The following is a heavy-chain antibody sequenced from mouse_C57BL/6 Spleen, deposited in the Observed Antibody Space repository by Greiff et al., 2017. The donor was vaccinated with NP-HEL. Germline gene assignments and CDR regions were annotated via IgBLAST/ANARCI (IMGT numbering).Heavy chain of an antibody. CDR1: GYAFTDYY. CDR2: INPNNGGT. V-gene: IGHV1-26*01. CDR3: ARRRGRNYGSSLAWFAY. Sequence: EVQLQQSGPELVKPGASVKISCKASGYAFTDYYMNWVKQSHGQSLEWIGDINPNNGGTSYNEKFKGKATLTVDKSSSTAYMELRSLTSEDSAVYDCARRRGRNYGSSLAWFAYWGQGTLVTVSA. D-gene: IGHD1-1*01. J-gene: IGHJ3*01.